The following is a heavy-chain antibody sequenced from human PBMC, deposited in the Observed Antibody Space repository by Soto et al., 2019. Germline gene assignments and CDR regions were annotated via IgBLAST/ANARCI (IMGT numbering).Heavy chain of an antibody. CDR3: AKMERTHLWLLVQN. D-gene: IGHD5-18*01. V-gene: IGHV4-31*03. J-gene: IGHJ1*01. CDR1: GASITNDDFF. Sequence: PSETLSLTCTVSGASITNDDFFWTWVRQHPEKGLEWLAYITYGGSIYYDPSFRSRLTVSIDKSKSQFSLNVRSVTAADTAVYYCAKMERTHLWLLVQNWGQGLLVTVSS. CDR2: ITYGGSI.